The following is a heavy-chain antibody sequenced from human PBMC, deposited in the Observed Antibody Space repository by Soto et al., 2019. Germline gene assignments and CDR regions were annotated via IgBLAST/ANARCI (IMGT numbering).Heavy chain of an antibody. V-gene: IGHV4-39*01. J-gene: IGHJ5*02. Sequence: QLQLQESGPGLVKPSETLSLTCTVSGGSISSRGYYWGWIRQPPGKGLEWIGTIYYSGSTYYNPSIKSRVTISVDTSKNQFSLKLSSVTAAATAVYYCATSNWFDPWGQGTLVTVSS. CDR1: GGSISSRGYY. CDR3: ATSNWFDP. CDR2: IYYSGST.